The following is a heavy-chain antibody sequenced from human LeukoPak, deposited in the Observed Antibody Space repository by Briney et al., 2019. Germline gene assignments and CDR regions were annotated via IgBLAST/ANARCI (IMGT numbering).Heavy chain of an antibody. D-gene: IGHD3-22*01. V-gene: IGHV3-23*01. CDR3: AKDQYYYDSSGSDY. Sequence: GGSLRLSCAASGFTFSSYAMGWVRQAPGKGLEWVSAISGSGGSTYYADSVKGRFTISRDNSKNTLYLQMNSLRAEDTAVYYCAKDQYYYDSSGSDYWGQGTLVTVSS. CDR2: ISGSGGST. J-gene: IGHJ4*02. CDR1: GFTFSSYA.